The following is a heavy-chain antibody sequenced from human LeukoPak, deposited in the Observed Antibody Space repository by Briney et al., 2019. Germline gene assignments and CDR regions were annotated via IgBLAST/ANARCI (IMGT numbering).Heavy chain of an antibody. D-gene: IGHD6-19*01. V-gene: IGHV3-30*18. CDR2: ISYDGSHK. J-gene: IGHJ4*02. CDR3: AKGLEQWLVLDY. Sequence: PGGSLRLSCAASGVTFRNYGMHWVRQAPGKGLEWEAVISYDGSHKYYADSVKGRFTISRDNSKDTLYLQMNSLRVEDTAVYYCAKGLEQWLVLDYWGQGTLVTVSS. CDR1: GVTFRNYG.